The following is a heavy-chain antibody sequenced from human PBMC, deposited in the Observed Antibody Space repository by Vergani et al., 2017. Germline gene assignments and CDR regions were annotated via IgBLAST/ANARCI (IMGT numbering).Heavy chain of an antibody. Sequence: QVHLVQSGAEVKKPGSSVKVSCKTSGGAFSAYGLDWVRQAPGQGLEWMGRIIPIFKTPIYAQKFQGRVTITADESTDTVYMQLSSLISDDTAMYYCARAYNIKEGDGRDVWGPGTTVIVS. J-gene: IGHJ6*02. CDR3: ARAYNIKEGDGRDV. D-gene: IGHD5-24*01. CDR1: GGAFSAYG. CDR2: IIPIFKTP. V-gene: IGHV1-69*13.